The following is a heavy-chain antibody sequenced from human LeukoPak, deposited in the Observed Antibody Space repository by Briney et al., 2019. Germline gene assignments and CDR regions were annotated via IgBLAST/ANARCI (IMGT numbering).Heavy chain of an antibody. D-gene: IGHD1-14*01. CDR2: IYYSGST. CDR1: GGSISNNNYL. J-gene: IGHJ4*02. Sequence: PSETLSLTCTVSGGSISNNNYLWGRIRQPPGKGLEWIGNIYYSGSTYDNPSLKSRVTISVDKSKNQFSLKLRSVTAADTAIYYCAREVAGTPFIDYWGQGTLVTVSS. CDR3: AREVAGTPFIDY. V-gene: IGHV4-39*07.